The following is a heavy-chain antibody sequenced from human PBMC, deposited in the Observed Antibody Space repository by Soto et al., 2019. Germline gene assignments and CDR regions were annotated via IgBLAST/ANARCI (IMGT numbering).Heavy chain of an antibody. CDR3: AGGGGGGYSFDY. CDR1: GYTFTSYA. CDR2: INAGNGNT. J-gene: IGHJ4*02. Sequence: QVQLVQSGAEVKKPGASVKVSCKASGYTFTSYAMHWVRQAPGQRLEWMGWINAGNGNTKYSQKFQGRVTITRDTSASTAYRGLSSLRSEDTGVYYCAGGGGGGYSFDYWGQGTLVTVSS. V-gene: IGHV1-3*01. D-gene: IGHD5-18*01.